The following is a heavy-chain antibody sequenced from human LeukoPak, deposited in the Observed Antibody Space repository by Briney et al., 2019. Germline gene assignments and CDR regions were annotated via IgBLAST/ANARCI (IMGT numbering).Heavy chain of an antibody. CDR1: GFTFSSSE. V-gene: IGHV3-21*05. CDR2: ISSTGSYI. Sequence: GGSLRLSCAASGFTFSSSEMNWVRQAPGKGLEWVSYISSTGSYIYYADSVKGRFTIFRDNAKKSLFLQINSLRAEDTAVYFCARDRITMIVENAFDIWGQGTMVIVSS. D-gene: IGHD3-22*01. CDR3: ARDRITMIVENAFDI. J-gene: IGHJ3*02.